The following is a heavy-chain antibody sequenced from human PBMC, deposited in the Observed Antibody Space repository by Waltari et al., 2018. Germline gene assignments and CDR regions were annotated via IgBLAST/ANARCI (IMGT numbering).Heavy chain of an antibody. V-gene: IGHV3-48*03. Sequence: VQLVESGGDLVQPGGSLRLSCAASGFTFSDLEMNWVRQAPGKGLECVSYIKSRGSTIYYADSVKGRFTVSRDNAKSSLYLQMNSLRVEDTAVYYCARDRDGYKKADLWGQGTLVTVSS. CDR1: GFTFSDLE. CDR3: ARDRDGYKKADL. J-gene: IGHJ5*02. D-gene: IGHD5-12*01. CDR2: IKSRGSTI.